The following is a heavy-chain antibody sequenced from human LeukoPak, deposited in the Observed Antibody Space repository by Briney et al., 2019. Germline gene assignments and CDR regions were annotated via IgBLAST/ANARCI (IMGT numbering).Heavy chain of an antibody. CDR3: TTGRFPPRY. D-gene: IGHD3-3*01. J-gene: IGHJ4*02. CDR2: IRSKTDSETT. Sequence: GGSLRLSCVVSGFSFSDAWMSWVRQAPGKGLEWIGRIRSKTDSETTEYAAPVKRRFSISRDDSKKTRYLQMNSLKTEDTAVYYCTTGRFPPRYWGQGTLVTVSS. CDR1: GFSFSDAW. V-gene: IGHV3-15*01.